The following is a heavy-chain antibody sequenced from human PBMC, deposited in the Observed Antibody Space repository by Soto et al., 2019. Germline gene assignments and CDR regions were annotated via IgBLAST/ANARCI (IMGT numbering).Heavy chain of an antibody. CDR2: IYHSGST. Sequence: SETLSLTCAVSGGSISSGGYSWSWIRQPPGEGLEWIGYIYHSGSTYYNPSLKSRVTISVDRSKNQFSLKLSSVTAADTAVYYCARRGSGYFQLWGQGTLVTVSS. CDR3: ARRGSGYFQL. CDR1: GGSISSGGYS. D-gene: IGHD2-15*01. V-gene: IGHV4-30-2*01. J-gene: IGHJ1*01.